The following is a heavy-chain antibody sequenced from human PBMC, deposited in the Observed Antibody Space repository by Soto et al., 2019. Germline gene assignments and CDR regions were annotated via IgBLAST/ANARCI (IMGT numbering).Heavy chain of an antibody. J-gene: IGHJ4*02. Sequence: GESLKISCKISGYMFATYWISWVRQMPGKGLEWMGKMDPSDSYTRYSPAFEGHVTFSVDKSIDTAYLQWSSLKASDTAIYYCAPLLQRGRGGTRPSNTGPEYWGQRTRV. CDR2: MDPSDSYT. D-gene: IGHD6-25*01. CDR3: APLLQRGRGGTRPSNTGPEY. CDR1: GYMFATYW. V-gene: IGHV5-10-1*01.